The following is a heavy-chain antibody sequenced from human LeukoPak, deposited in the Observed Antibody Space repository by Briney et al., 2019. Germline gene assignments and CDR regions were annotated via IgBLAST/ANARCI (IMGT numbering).Heavy chain of an antibody. J-gene: IGHJ5*02. CDR3: ARDRGVGMTISGVVIIGSWFDP. Sequence: SQTLSLTCTVSGGSISSGSYYWSWIRQPAGKGLEWIGRIYTSGSTNYNPSLKSRVTISVDTSKNQFSLKLTSVTAADTAVYYCARDRGVGMTISGVVIIGSWFDPWGQGTLVTVSS. CDR2: IYTSGST. CDR1: GGSISSGSYY. D-gene: IGHD3-3*01. V-gene: IGHV4-61*02.